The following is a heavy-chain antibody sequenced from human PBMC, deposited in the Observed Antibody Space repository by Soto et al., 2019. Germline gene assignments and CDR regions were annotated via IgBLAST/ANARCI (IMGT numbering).Heavy chain of an antibody. J-gene: IGHJ4*02. Sequence: GGSLRLSCAASGFTFSSYDMHRVRQATGKGLEWVSAIGTAGDPYYPGSVKGRFTISRENAKNSLYLQMNSLRAGDTAVYYCARETLFSGPLFGDYWGQGTLVTVSS. D-gene: IGHD3-3*01. CDR1: GFTFSSYD. CDR3: ARETLFSGPLFGDY. CDR2: IGTAGDP. V-gene: IGHV3-13*05.